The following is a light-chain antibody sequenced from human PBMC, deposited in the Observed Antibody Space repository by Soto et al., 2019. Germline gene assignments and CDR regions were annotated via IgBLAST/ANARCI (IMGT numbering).Light chain of an antibody. V-gene: IGLV2-8*01. CDR2: EVN. CDR1: SSDVGGYNY. Sequence: QSALTQPPSASGSPGQSVTISCTGTSSDVGGYNYVSWYQQHPGKAPKLIIYEVNKRPSGVPDRFSGSKSGNTASLTVSGLQAEDEADYYCCSYAGTPYVFGTGNKVTVL. CDR3: CSYAGTPYV. J-gene: IGLJ1*01.